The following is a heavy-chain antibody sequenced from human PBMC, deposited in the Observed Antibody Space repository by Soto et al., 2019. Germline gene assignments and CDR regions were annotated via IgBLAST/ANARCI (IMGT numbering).Heavy chain of an antibody. J-gene: IGHJ6*02. CDR3: GRDNPRSSGWDV. Sequence: EVQLVESGGGLVQPGGSLRLSCAASGFTLSSYSMNWARQAPGQGLEWVSYISSSSSTIYYADSVKGRFTISRDNAKNQLYLQMNSLRDEDTAVYSCGRDNPRSSGWDVWGQGTTVTVSS. V-gene: IGHV3-48*02. D-gene: IGHD6-19*01. CDR1: GFTLSSYS. CDR2: ISSSSSTI.